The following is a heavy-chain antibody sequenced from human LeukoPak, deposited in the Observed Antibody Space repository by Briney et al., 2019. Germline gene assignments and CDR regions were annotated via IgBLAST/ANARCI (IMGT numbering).Heavy chain of an antibody. J-gene: IGHJ3*01. Sequence: GGSLRLSCAASGFTFSNYWVHWVRQAAGKGLLWVSRINSDGTSTSHADFVEGRFSISRDNAKNTVSLQMNSLRAEDTAVYYCLTLTTAVSEHAFDQWGQGTMVTVSS. D-gene: IGHD4-23*01. CDR2: INSDGTST. CDR3: LTLTTAVSEHAFDQ. CDR1: GFTFSNYW. V-gene: IGHV3-74*01.